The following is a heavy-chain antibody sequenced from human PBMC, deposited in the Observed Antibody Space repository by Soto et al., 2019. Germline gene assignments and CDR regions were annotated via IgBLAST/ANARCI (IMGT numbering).Heavy chain of an antibody. CDR2: SSAYNGKT. CDR1: GYTFTSYG. CDR3: ARVPLVTGTVGSYFYYYMEV. D-gene: IGHD2-21*02. J-gene: IGHJ6*03. Sequence: ASVKVSCKSSGYTFTSYGISWVRQAPGQGLEWMGWSSAYNGKTNYAQKLQGRVTMTTDTSTGTAYMELRSLRSSDTAVYYCARVPLVTGTVGSYFYYYMEVWGKGTTVTVSS. V-gene: IGHV1-18*01.